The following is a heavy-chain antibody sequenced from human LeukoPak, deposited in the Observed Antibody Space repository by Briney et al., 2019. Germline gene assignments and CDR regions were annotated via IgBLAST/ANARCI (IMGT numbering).Heavy chain of an antibody. D-gene: IGHD2-15*01. CDR1: DFNLTTKV. CDR2: IIRVRTGT. Sequence: GGSLRLSCAASDFNLTTKVMHWVRQAPGEWLVWVSRIIRVRTGTDYADSVKGRFAISTDNAKNALYLQMNSLRAEDTVLYYCTKEVSEYCISGSCYGMDVWGQGTTVTVSS. V-gene: IGHV3-74*01. CDR3: TKEVSEYCISGSCYGMDV. J-gene: IGHJ6*02.